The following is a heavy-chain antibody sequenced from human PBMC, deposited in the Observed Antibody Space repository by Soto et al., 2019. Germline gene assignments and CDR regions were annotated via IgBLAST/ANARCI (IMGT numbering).Heavy chain of an antibody. CDR1: GFTFSSYG. Sequence: GGSLRLSCAASGFTFSSYGMHWVRQAPGKGLEWVAVIWYDGSNKYYADSVKGRFTISRDNSKNTLYLQMNSLRAEDTAVYYCARDVGEAATVTTFRYFDYWGQGNLVTVSS. CDR3: ARDVGEAATVTTFRYFDY. J-gene: IGHJ4*02. CDR2: IWYDGSNK. V-gene: IGHV3-33*01. D-gene: IGHD4-17*01.